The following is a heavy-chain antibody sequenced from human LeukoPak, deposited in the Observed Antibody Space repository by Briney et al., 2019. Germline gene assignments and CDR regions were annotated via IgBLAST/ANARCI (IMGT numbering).Heavy chain of an antibody. CDR2: ISYDGSNK. Sequence: GGSLRLSCAASGFTFSSYAMHWVRQAPGKGLEWVAVISYDGSNKYYADSVKGRFTISRDNSKNTLYLQMNSLRAEDTAVYYCARQDPYGDQGDWGQGTLVTVSS. J-gene: IGHJ4*02. CDR3: ARQDPYGDQGD. D-gene: IGHD4-17*01. V-gene: IGHV3-30*14. CDR1: GFTFSSYA.